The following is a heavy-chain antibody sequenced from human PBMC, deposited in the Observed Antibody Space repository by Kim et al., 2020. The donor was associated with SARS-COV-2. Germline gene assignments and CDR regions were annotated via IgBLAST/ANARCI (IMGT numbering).Heavy chain of an antibody. Sequence: GGSLRLSCAASGFTFSSYSMNWVRQAPGKGLEWVSYISSSSSTIYYADSVKGRFTISRDNAKNSLYLQMNSLRDEDTAVYYCAREGAVWFGELLSTALDYWGQGTLVTVSS. V-gene: IGHV3-48*02. CDR3: AREGAVWFGELLSTALDY. CDR2: ISSSSSTI. J-gene: IGHJ4*02. D-gene: IGHD3-10*01. CDR1: GFTFSSYS.